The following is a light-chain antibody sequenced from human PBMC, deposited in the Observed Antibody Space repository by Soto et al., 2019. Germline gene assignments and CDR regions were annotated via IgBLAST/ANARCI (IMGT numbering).Light chain of an antibody. J-gene: IGKJ4*01. CDR1: QALRNY. V-gene: IGKV1-9*01. Sequence: DIQLTQSPSFLSASVGDTVTITCRASQALRNYLAWYQQKPGKAPDLLIYSASTLRSGVPSRFSGSGSETEFTLTIRALQPEDFATYFCQQLSRYPLTFGGGTKVEI. CDR3: QQLSRYPLT. CDR2: SAS.